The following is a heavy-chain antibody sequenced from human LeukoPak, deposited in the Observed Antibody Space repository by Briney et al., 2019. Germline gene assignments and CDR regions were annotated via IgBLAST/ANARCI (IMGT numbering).Heavy chain of an antibody. CDR2: IYHSGST. V-gene: IGHV4-38-2*02. Sequence: SETLSLTCTVSGYSISSGYYWGWIRQPPGKGLEWIGSIYHSGSTYYNPSLKSRVTISVDTSKNQFSLKLSSVTAADTAVYYCARAVAAGSSSFNYYMDVWGKGTTVTVSS. J-gene: IGHJ6*03. D-gene: IGHD6-13*01. CDR1: GYSISSGYY. CDR3: ARAVAAGSSSFNYYMDV.